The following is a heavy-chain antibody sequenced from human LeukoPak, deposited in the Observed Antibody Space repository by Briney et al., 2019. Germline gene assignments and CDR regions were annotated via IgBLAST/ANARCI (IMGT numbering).Heavy chain of an antibody. Sequence: SQTLSLTCTVSGGSISSGDYYWRWIRQPPGTGLEWIGYIYYSGSTYYNPSLKSRVTISVDTSKNQFSLKLSSVTAADTAVYYCARDSSGWYSDYWGQGTLVTVSS. D-gene: IGHD6-19*01. J-gene: IGHJ4*02. CDR3: ARDSSGWYSDY. CDR1: GGSISSGDYY. V-gene: IGHV4-30-4*01. CDR2: IYYSGST.